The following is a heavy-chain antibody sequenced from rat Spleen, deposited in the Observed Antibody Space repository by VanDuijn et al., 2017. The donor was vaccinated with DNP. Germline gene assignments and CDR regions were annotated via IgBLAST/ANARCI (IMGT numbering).Heavy chain of an antibody. CDR2: ISYEGSST. V-gene: IGHV5-22*01. CDR1: GFTFSSYV. D-gene: IGHD1-9*01. Sequence: EVQLVESGGGLVQPGRSLKLSCAASGFTFSSYVMHWIRQAPTKGLEWVASISYEGSSTYYGDSVKGRFTISRDNAKSTLYLQMDSLRSEDTATYYCARQGGMGITTPFDYWGQGTLVTVSS. J-gene: IGHJ3*01. CDR3: ARQGGMGITTPFDY.